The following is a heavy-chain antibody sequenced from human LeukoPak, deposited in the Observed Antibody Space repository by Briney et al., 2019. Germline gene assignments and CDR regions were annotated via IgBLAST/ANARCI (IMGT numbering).Heavy chain of an antibody. J-gene: IGHJ4*02. CDR3: ARDQEGFDY. CDR1: GYTFTNNY. V-gene: IGHV1-46*01. CDR2: IYPRDGST. Sequence: GASVKVSCKASGYTFTNNYLHWVRQAPGQGLEWMGMIYPRDGSTSYAQNFQGRVTVTRDTSTTTVHMELRGLRSEDTAVYYCARDQEGFDYWGQETVVTVS.